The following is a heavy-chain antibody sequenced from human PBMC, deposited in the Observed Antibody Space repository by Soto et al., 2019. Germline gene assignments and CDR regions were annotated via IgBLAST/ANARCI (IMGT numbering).Heavy chain of an antibody. Sequence: QITLKESGPTLVTPTQTLTLTCTFSGFSLTTSGVAVGWVRQPPGKALEWLALIYWDDDKRYSPSLKTRLSITKDPSYNEVVLTMTNLDPVDTATYYCAHRRADYGKWGGGGFDSWGQGTLLTVSS. CDR1: GFSLTTSGVA. CDR2: IYWDDDK. D-gene: IGHD2-15*01. CDR3: AHRRADYGKWGGGGFDS. V-gene: IGHV2-5*02. J-gene: IGHJ4*02.